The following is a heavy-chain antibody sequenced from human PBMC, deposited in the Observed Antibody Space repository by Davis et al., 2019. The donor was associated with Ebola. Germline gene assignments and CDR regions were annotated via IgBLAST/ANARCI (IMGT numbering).Heavy chain of an antibody. CDR2: IYSGGST. V-gene: IGHV3-66*01. J-gene: IGHJ5*02. D-gene: IGHD3-10*01. CDR3: ARDITLRGPFDP. Sequence: GGSLRLSCAASGFTVSSNYMSWVRQAPGKGLEWVSVIYSGGSTYYADSVKGRFTISRDNSKNTLYLQMNSLRAEDTAVYYCARDITLRGPFDPWGQGNLITVSS. CDR1: GFTVSSNY.